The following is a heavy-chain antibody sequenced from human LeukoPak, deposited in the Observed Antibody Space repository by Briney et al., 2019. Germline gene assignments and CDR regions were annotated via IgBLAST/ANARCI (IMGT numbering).Heavy chain of an antibody. CDR2: IYYSGST. Sequence: SETLSLTCTVSGGSISSYYWSWIRQPPGKGLEWIGYIYYSGSTNYNPSLKSRVTISVDTFKNQFSLKLSSVTAADTAVYYCARESLGYCSSTSCPFDYWGQGTLVTVSS. J-gene: IGHJ4*02. CDR3: ARESLGYCSSTSCPFDY. CDR1: GGSISSYY. D-gene: IGHD2-2*01. V-gene: IGHV4-59*01.